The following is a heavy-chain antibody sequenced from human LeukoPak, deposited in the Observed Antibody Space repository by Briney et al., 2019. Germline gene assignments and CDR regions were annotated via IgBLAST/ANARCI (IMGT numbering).Heavy chain of an antibody. CDR1: GFTFSSYE. Sequence: GGSLRLSCAASGFTFSSYEMSWVRQAPGKGLEWVSYISGSGNTIYYADSVKGQFIISRDNAKNSLYLQMNSLRAEDTAVYYCARAPWWNGMDVWGKGTTDTVSS. V-gene: IGHV3-48*03. D-gene: IGHD2-15*01. CDR3: ARAPWWNGMDV. J-gene: IGHJ6*04. CDR2: ISGSGNTI.